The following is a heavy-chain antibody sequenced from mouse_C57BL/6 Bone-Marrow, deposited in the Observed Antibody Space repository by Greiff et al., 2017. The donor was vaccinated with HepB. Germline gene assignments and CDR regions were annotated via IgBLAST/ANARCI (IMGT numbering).Heavy chain of an antibody. J-gene: IGHJ4*01. V-gene: IGHV5-17*01. CDR2: ISSGSSTI. D-gene: IGHD3-2*02. Sequence: EVQRVESGGGLVKPGGSLKLSCAASGFTFSDYGMHWVRQAPEKGLEWVAYISSGSSTIYYADTVKGRFTISRDNAKNTLFLQMTSLRSEDTAMYYCARPLGSYAMDYWGQGTSVTVSS. CDR3: ARPLGSYAMDY. CDR1: GFTFSDYG.